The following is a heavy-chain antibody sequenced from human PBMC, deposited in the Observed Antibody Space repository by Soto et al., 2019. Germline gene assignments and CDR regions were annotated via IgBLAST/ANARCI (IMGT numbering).Heavy chain of an antibody. CDR2: ISGRGGST. D-gene: IGHD3-3*01. V-gene: IGHV3-23*01. CDR1: GFTFSSYA. J-gene: IGHJ4*02. Sequence: GGSLRLSCAASGFTFSSYAMSWVRQAPGKGLEWVSAISGRGGSTYYADSVKGRFTISRDNSKNTLYLQMNSLRAEDTAVYYCAKVFWSGYWALGFDYWGQGTLVTVSS. CDR3: AKVFWSGYWALGFDY.